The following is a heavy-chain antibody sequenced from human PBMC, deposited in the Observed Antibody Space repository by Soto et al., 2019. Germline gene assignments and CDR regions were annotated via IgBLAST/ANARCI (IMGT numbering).Heavy chain of an antibody. Sequence: QVQLVESGGGVVQPGRSLRLSCAASGFTFSSYAMHWVRQAPGKGLEWVAVISYDGGNKYYADSVKGRFTISRDNSKNTLYLQMNSLRAEDTAVYYCAREDSGYDHVDYWGQGTLVTVSS. D-gene: IGHD5-12*01. CDR2: ISYDGGNK. CDR3: AREDSGYDHVDY. CDR1: GFTFSSYA. V-gene: IGHV3-30-3*01. J-gene: IGHJ4*02.